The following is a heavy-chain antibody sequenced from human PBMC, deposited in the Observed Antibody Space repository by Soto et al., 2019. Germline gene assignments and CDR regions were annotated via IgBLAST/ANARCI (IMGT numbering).Heavy chain of an antibody. CDR2: IYYSGST. CDR3: ARVKDIVVVDYWYFDL. J-gene: IGHJ2*01. CDR1: GGSISSYY. V-gene: IGHV4-59*01. D-gene: IGHD2-2*01. Sequence: SETLSLTCTVSGGSISSYYWSWIRQPPGKGLEWIGYIYYSGSTNYNPSLKSRVTISVDTSKNQFSLKLSSVTAADTAVYYCARVKDIVVVDYWYFDLWGRGTLVTVSS.